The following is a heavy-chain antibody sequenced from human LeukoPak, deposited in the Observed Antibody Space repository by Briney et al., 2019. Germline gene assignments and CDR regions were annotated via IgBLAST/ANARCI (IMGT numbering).Heavy chain of an antibody. CDR2: ISSSGSTI. V-gene: IGHV3-48*03. CDR1: GFTFSNYE. J-gene: IGHJ4*02. D-gene: IGHD6-19*01. Sequence: GGSLRLSCAASGFTFSNYEMNWVRQAPGKGLEWVSYISSSGSTIYYADSVKGRSAISRDNAKKSLYLQMNSLRAEDTAVYYCAIGRRGPIAVAVNFDYWGQGILVTVTS. CDR3: AIGRRGPIAVAVNFDY.